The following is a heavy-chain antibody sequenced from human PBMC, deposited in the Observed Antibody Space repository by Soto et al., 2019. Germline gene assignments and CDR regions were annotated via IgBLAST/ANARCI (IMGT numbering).Heavy chain of an antibody. CDR3: ARGQRFSDWFDP. CDR1: GGTISGYY. Sequence: SETLSLTCTFTGGTISGYYWTWIRQSAGGGLEWIGRIYSSGSTNYNPSLKSRVTISLDTSMNHFSLRLSSVTAADTAVYYCARGQRFSDWFDPWGQGTLVTVSS. J-gene: IGHJ5*02. CDR2: IYSSGST. V-gene: IGHV4-4*07. D-gene: IGHD3-3*01.